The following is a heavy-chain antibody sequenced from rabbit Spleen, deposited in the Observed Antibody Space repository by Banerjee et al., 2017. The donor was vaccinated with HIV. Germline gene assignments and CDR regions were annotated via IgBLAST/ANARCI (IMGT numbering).Heavy chain of an antibody. Sequence: QSLEESGGDLVKPGASLTLTCTASGFSFNTNHYMCWVRQAPGKGLEWIACIHLTNSAVTYYANWAKGRFTISKTSNTVTLQVTSLTAADTATYFCARGIVLWGPGTLVTVS. CDR2: IHLTNSAVT. CDR3: ARGIVL. J-gene: IGHJ4*01. V-gene: IGHV1S40*01. CDR1: GFSFNTNHY. D-gene: IGHD3-3*01.